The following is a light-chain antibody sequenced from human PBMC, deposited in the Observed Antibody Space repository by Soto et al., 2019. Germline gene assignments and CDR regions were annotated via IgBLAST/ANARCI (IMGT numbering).Light chain of an antibody. CDR2: QVT. V-gene: IGLV2-14*01. J-gene: IGLJ1*01. CDR3: NSYSSTNFYV. Sequence: LAQPASVSGSPGQSITISCTGSFSDIAVFNYVSWYQQYPGRAPKLLIYQVTSRASGVSHRFSGSKSGNTASLTISGLQPEDEAEYYCNSYSSTNFYVFGTGTKVTV. CDR1: FSDIAVFNY.